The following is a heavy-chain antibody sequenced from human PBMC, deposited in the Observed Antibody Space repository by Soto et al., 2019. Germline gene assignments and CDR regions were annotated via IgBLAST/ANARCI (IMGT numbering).Heavy chain of an antibody. D-gene: IGHD2-2*01. V-gene: IGHV3-30-3*01. J-gene: IGHJ6*02. CDR1: GFTFSSYA. CDR3: AREDCSSTSCLSYYGMDV. Sequence: GGALRLSSAASGFTFSSYAMHWGRPAPGKGLEWVAVISYDGSNKYYADSVKGRFTISRDNSRNTLYLQMNSLRAEDTAVYYCAREDCSSTSCLSYYGMDVWGQGTTVTVSS. CDR2: ISYDGSNK.